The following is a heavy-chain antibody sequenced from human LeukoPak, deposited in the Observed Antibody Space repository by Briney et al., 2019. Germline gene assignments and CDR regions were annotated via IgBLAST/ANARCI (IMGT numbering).Heavy chain of an antibody. V-gene: IGHV1-2*02. CDR3: ARDKDYGGYYFDY. J-gene: IGHJ4*02. CDR2: INPNSGGT. CDR1: GYTFTGYY. Sequence: GASVKVSCEASGYTFTGYYMHWVRQAPGQGLEWMGWINPNSGGTNYAQKFQGRVTMTRDTSISTAYMELSRLRSDDMAVYYCARDKDYGGYYFDYWGQGTLVTVSS. D-gene: IGHD4-23*01.